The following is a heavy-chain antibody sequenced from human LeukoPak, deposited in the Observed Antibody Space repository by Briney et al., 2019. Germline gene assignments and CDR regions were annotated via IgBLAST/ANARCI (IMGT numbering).Heavy chain of an antibody. J-gene: IGHJ4*02. CDR2: ISPDGSYT. D-gene: IGHD5/OR15-5a*01. Sequence: PGGSLRLSCAGSGFIFSDFYINWIRQSPGKGLEWLAYISPDGSYTTYGDSVKGRFVISRDNAKNSVSLQMNSLGVEDTAVYFCASDQVSGVFDCWGQGARVTVS. CDR3: ASDQVSGVFDC. V-gene: IGHV3-11*05. CDR1: GFIFSDFY.